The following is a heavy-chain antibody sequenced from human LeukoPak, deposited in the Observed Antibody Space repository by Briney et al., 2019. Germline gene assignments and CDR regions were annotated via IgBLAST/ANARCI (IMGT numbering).Heavy chain of an antibody. D-gene: IGHD6-13*01. V-gene: IGHV1-8*01. J-gene: IGHJ6*03. CDR3: ARAPGYSSSWYVYYYYYYMDV. Sequence: PSVKVSCKASAYTFTSYDINWVRPATGHGLEWMGWTNPISGNTGYAQKFQGRVTMTRNTSISTAYMELSSLRSEDTAVYYCARAPGYSSSWYVYYYYYYMDVWGKGTTVTVSS. CDR1: AYTFTSYD. CDR2: TNPISGNT.